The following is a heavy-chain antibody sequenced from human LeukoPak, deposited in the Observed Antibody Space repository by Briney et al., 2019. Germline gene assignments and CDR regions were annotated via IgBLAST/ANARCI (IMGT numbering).Heavy chain of an antibody. CDR3: ARFGSSTTYYYYMDV. D-gene: IGHD2-2*01. J-gene: IGHJ6*03. CDR2: IYTSGST. V-gene: IGHV4-4*07. CDR1: GGSISSYY. Sequence: SETLSLTCTVSGGSISSYYWSWIRQPAGKGLEWIGRIYTSGSTNYNPSLKSRVTMSVDTSKNRFSLKLSSVTAADTAVYYCARFGSSTTYYYYMDVWGKGTTVTVSS.